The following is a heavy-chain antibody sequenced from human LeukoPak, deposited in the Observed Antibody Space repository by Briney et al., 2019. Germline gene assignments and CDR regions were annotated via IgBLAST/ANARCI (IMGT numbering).Heavy chain of an antibody. D-gene: IGHD3-3*01. J-gene: IGHJ6*03. CDR3: ARGVPPREWFHPHLMGGYYMDV. CDR2: INPSGGNT. Sequence: GASVKVSCKASGYTFTSYYVHWVRQAPGQGLEWVGIINPSGGNTTYAQKFQGRVTMTRDMSTSTVYMELSSLTSEDTAVYYCARGVPPREWFHPHLMGGYYMDVWGKGTTVTVSS. V-gene: IGHV1-46*01. CDR1: GYTFTSYY.